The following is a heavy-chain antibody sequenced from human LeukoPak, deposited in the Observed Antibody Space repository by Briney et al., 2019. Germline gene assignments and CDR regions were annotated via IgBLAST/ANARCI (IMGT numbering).Heavy chain of an antibody. D-gene: IGHD2-15*01. V-gene: IGHV3-30-3*01. CDR1: GFTFSSYA. Sequence: GRSLRLSCAASGFTFSSYAMHWVRQAPGKGLEWVAVISYDGSNKYYADSVKGRFTISRDNSKNTLYLQMNSLRAEDTAAYYCARDLCSGGSCYTGIDYWGQGTLVTVSS. CDR2: ISYDGSNK. J-gene: IGHJ4*02. CDR3: ARDLCSGGSCYTGIDY.